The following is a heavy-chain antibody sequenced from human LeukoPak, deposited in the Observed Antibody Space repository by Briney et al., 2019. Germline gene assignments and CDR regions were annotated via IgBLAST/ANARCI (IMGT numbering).Heavy chain of an antibody. Sequence: ASAKVSCKASGYTFTGYYMHWVRQAPGQGLEWMGWINPNSGGTNYAQKFQDRVTMTRDTSISTAYMEMSRLKSGDTAVYYCAREHPSGGYLRDPYPFDYWGQGILVTVSS. CDR2: INPNSGGT. CDR1: GYTFTGYY. CDR3: AREHPSGGYLRDPYPFDY. D-gene: IGHD3-10*01. V-gene: IGHV1-2*02. J-gene: IGHJ4*02.